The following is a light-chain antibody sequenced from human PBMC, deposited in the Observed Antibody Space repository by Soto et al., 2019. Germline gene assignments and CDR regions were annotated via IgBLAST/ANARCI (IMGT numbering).Light chain of an antibody. CDR1: QSVGSY. J-gene: IGKJ4*01. V-gene: IGKV3-11*02. CDR2: DAS. CDR3: QQRSNWPPLT. Sequence: EIEVTQSPATLSLSPGERATLSCRTSQSVGSYLAWYQKKPGQAPRLLIYDASNRATGIPARFSGGGSGRDFTLTISSLEPEDCAVYYCQQRSNWPPLTFGGVTKVEI.